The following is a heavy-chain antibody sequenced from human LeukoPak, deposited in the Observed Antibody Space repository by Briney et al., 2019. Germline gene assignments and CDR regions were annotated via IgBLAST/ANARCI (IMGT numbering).Heavy chain of an antibody. Sequence: ASAKVSCKASGYTFTSYGISWVRQAPGQGLEWMGWISAYNGNTNYAQKLQGRVTMTTDTSTSTAYMELRSLRSDDTAVYYCARDEVVVVVAATGSWFDPWGQGTLVTVSS. J-gene: IGHJ5*02. CDR1: GYTFTSYG. D-gene: IGHD2-15*01. CDR2: ISAYNGNT. CDR3: ARDEVVVVVAATGSWFDP. V-gene: IGHV1-18*01.